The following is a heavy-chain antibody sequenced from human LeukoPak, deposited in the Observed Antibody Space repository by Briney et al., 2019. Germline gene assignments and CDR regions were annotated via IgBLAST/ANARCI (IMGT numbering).Heavy chain of an antibody. CDR3: ARHLTYYYGSGTGPIDY. CDR2: IYSGGST. CDR1: GFTVSSNY. D-gene: IGHD3-10*01. Sequence: GGSLRLSCAASGFTVSSNYMSWVRQAPGKGLEWVSVIYSGGSTYYADSVKGRFSISRDNAKNTLYLLMNGLRAEDTAVYYCARHLTYYYGSGTGPIDYWGQGTLVTVLS. J-gene: IGHJ4*02. V-gene: IGHV3-66*04.